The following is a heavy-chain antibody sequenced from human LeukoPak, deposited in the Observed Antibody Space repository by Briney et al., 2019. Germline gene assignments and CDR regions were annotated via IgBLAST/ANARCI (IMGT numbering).Heavy chain of an antibody. Sequence: PSETLSLTCTVSGGSIYNYYWGWIRQSAGKGLEWIGRSYTSGSIDYNPSLNSRVTISVDTSKSQFSLNLKSVTAADTAVYYCAREGKEYDGDGYQLDYWGRGTLVTVSS. J-gene: IGHJ4*02. CDR1: GGSIYNYY. V-gene: IGHV4-4*07. CDR3: AREGKEYDGDGYQLDY. CDR2: SYTSGSI. D-gene: IGHD3-22*01.